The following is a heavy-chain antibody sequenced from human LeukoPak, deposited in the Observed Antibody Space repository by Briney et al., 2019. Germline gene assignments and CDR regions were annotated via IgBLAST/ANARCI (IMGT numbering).Heavy chain of an antibody. V-gene: IGHV3-23*01. J-gene: IGHJ4*02. CDR3: ATPTEDYGGG. CDR1: GFTFSSYA. CDR2: ISGSGGST. D-gene: IGHD4-23*01. Sequence: PGGSLRLSCAASGFTFSSYAMSWVRQAPGKGLEWVSAISGSGGSTYYADSVKSRFTISRDNSKNTLYLQMDSLRAEDTAVYYCATPTEDYGGGWGQGTLVTVSS.